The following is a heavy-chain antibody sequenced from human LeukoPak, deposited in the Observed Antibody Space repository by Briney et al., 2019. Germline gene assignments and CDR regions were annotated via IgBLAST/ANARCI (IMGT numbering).Heavy chain of an antibody. Sequence: GESLQISCKGSGYSFTSYWIGWVRQMPGKGLEWMGIIYPGDSDTRYSPSFQGQVTISADKSISTAYLQWSSLKASDTAMYYCARQLDSSGWYEYYFDYWGQGTLVTVSS. D-gene: IGHD6-19*01. J-gene: IGHJ4*02. CDR3: ARQLDSSGWYEYYFDY. CDR1: GYSFTSYW. V-gene: IGHV5-51*01. CDR2: IYPGDSDT.